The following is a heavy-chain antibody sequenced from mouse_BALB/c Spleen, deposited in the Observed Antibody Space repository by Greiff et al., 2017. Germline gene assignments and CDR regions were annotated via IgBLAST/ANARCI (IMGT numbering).Heavy chain of an antibody. CDR3: ARVYYSCCSSYNGYFDV. CDR2: IWGDGST. Sequence: QVQLKESGPGLVAPSQSLSITCTVSGFSLTGYGVNWVRQPPGKGLEWLGMIWGDGSTDYNSALKSRLSISKDNSKSQVFLKMNSLQTDDTARYYCARVYYSCCSSYNGYFDVWGAGTTVTVSS. V-gene: IGHV2-6-7*01. D-gene: IGHD1-1*01. CDR1: GFSLTGYG. J-gene: IGHJ1*01.